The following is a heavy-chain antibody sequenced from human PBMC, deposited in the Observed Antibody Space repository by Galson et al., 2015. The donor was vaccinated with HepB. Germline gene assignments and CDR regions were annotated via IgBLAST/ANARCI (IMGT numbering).Heavy chain of an antibody. CDR1: GYTFTGYY. CDR2: INPNSGGT. D-gene: IGHD6-19*01. V-gene: IGHV1-2*02. Sequence: SVKVSCKASGYTFTGYYMHWVRQAPGQGLEWMGWINPNSGGTNYPQKFQGRVIMTRDTTISTAYMELSRLTSDDTAVYYCARDHRNSSGWYPYFHNWGQGTLVTVSS. CDR3: ARDHRNSSGWYPYFHN. J-gene: IGHJ1*01.